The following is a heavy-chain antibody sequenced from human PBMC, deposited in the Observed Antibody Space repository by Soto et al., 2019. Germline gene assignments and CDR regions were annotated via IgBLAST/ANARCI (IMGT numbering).Heavy chain of an antibody. CDR3: AGGGLRYFDWLPRVYYFDY. V-gene: IGHV4-39*07. CDR2: IYYSGST. D-gene: IGHD3-9*01. J-gene: IGHJ4*02. CDR1: GGSISSSSYY. Sequence: PSETLSLTCTVSGGSISSSSYYWGWIRQPPGKGLEWIGSIYYSGSTYYNPSLKSRVTISVDTSKNQFSLKLSSVTAADTAVYYCAGGGLRYFDWLPRVYYFDYWGQGTLVTVSS.